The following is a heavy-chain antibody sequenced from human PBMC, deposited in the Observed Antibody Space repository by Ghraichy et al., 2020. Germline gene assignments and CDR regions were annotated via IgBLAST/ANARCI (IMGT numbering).Heavy chain of an antibody. D-gene: IGHD3-22*01. CDR1: GFTFSRYG. Sequence: GGSLRLSCAASGFTFSRYGMHWVRQAPGKGLEWVAVTSYDGSNKFYGGSVQGRFTISRDNSKNMLYLQMTYLRPEDTAVYYCAKERDTSGYYSFRGDYYGMDVWGQGTTVTVSS. V-gene: IGHV3-30*18. CDR2: TSYDGSNK. J-gene: IGHJ6*02. CDR3: AKERDTSGYYSFRGDYYGMDV.